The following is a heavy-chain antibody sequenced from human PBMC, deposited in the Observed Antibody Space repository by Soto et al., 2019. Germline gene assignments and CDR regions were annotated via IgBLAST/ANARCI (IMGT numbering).Heavy chain of an antibody. D-gene: IGHD3-10*01. CDR2: IIPIFGTA. J-gene: IGHJ6*02. CDR3: ARVRVVRGEFRLGAYGMDV. V-gene: IGHV1-69*13. Sequence: SVKVSCKASGGTFSSYAISWVRQAPGQGLEWVGGIIPIFGTANYAQKFQGRVTITADESTSTAYMELSSLRSEDTAVYYCARVRVVRGEFRLGAYGMDVWGQGTTVTVSS. CDR1: GGTFSSYA.